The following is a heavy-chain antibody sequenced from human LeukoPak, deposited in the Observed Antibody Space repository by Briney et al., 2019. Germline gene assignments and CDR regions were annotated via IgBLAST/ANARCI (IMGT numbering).Heavy chain of an antibody. CDR1: GFTFKTYS. Sequence: PGGSLRLSCAASGFTFKTYSMTWVRQAPGKGLEWVSCISITGSYIYYADSVKGRFTISRDNAKNSLYLQMNSLRAEDTAVYYCAKQGAGIRDWGQGTLVTVSS. CDR2: ISITGSYI. V-gene: IGHV3-21*01. D-gene: IGHD6-19*01. J-gene: IGHJ4*02. CDR3: AKQGAGIRD.